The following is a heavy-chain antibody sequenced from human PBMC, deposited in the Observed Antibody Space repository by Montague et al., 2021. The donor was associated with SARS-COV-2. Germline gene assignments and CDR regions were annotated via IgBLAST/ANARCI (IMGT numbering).Heavy chain of an antibody. D-gene: IGHD6-13*01. CDR2: IYHSVST. CDR1: GGSISSGNW. Sequence: SETLSLTCAVSGGSISSGNWWSWVRQPPGKGLEWIGEIYHSVSTXYNPSLKSRVTISLDKSKNQFSLNLSSATAADTAVYYCARFFSSWTDWGQGTLVTVSS. V-gene: IGHV4-4*02. J-gene: IGHJ4*02. CDR3: ARFFSSWTD.